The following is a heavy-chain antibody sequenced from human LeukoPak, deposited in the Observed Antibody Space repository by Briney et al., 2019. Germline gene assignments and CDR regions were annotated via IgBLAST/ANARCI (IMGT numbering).Heavy chain of an antibody. D-gene: IGHD3-10*01. CDR3: ARDPFPPQYGSGSYYNGYYYYYGMDV. V-gene: IGHV1-18*01. J-gene: IGHJ6*02. CDR1: GYTFTSYG. Sequence: GASVKVSCKASGYTFTSYGISWVRQAPGQGLEWMGWISAYNGNTNYAQKLQGRVTMTTDTSTSTAYMELRSLRSDDTAVYYCARDPFPPQYGSGSYYNGYYYYYGMDVWGQGTTVTVSS. CDR2: ISAYNGNT.